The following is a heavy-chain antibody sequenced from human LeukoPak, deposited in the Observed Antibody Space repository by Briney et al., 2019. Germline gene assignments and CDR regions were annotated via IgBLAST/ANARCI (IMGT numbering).Heavy chain of an antibody. CDR1: GFTFNNYW. CDR2: IKPEGSAQ. V-gene: IGHV3-7*01. CDR3: ARNLPAADY. Sequence: GGSLRLSCAASGFTFNNYWMTWVRQAPGKGLEWVANIKPEGSAQYYADSVRGRFTISRDNAKNSVFLHMNSLRAEDTAVYYCARNLPAADYWGQGTLVTVSS. D-gene: IGHD2-2*01. J-gene: IGHJ4*02.